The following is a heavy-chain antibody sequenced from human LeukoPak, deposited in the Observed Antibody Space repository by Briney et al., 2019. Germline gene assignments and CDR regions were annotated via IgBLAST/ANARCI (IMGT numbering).Heavy chain of an antibody. D-gene: IGHD2-2*01. CDR1: GGSISSYY. J-gene: IGHJ6*03. V-gene: IGHV4-59*01. CDR2: IYYSGST. Sequence: SETLSLTCTVSGGSISSYYWSWIRQPPGKGLEWIGYIYYSGSTNYNPSLKSRVTISVDTSKNQFSLKLSSVTAADTAVYYCARGGKYQLLRRYYYYYMDVWGKGTTVTVSS. CDR3: ARGGKYQLLRRYYYYYMDV.